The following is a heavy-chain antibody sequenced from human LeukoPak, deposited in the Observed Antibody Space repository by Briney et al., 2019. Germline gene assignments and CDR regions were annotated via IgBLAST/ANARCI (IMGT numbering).Heavy chain of an antibody. Sequence: PGGSLRLSCAASGFTFSSYSMNWVRQAPGKGLEWVSSISTSSSHIYYADSVKGRFTISRDNAKNSLYLQMDSLRAEDTAVYYCATPLSDTMGWDYWGQGTLVTVSS. CDR3: ATPLSDTMGWDY. CDR1: GFTFSSYS. CDR2: ISTSSSHI. J-gene: IGHJ4*02. D-gene: IGHD1-26*01. V-gene: IGHV3-21*01.